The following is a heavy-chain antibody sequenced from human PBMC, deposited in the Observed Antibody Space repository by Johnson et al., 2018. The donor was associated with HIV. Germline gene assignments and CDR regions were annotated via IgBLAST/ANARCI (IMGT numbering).Heavy chain of an antibody. J-gene: IGHJ3*02. D-gene: IGHD6-13*01. V-gene: IGHV3-66*03. Sequence: VQLVESGGGLIQPGGSLRLSCAASLFTVTNYHMSWVRQAPGKGLEWVSVIYSGGTTWYADSVKGRFTISRDNSRDTVHLQMNSLRSEDTAVYYCASRGREIVAAGILGAFDIWGQGTMVRVSS. CDR1: LFTVTNYH. CDR3: ASRGREIVAAGILGAFDI. CDR2: IYSGGTT.